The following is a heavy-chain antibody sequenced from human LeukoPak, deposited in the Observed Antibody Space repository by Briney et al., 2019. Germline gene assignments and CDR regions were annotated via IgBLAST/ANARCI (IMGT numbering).Heavy chain of an antibody. CDR2: IYYSGST. CDR1: GGSISSYY. D-gene: IGHD6-19*01. Sequence: SETLSLTCTVSGGSISSYYWSWIRQPPGKGLEWIGYIYYSGSTNYNPSLKSRVTISVDTSKNQFSLKLSSVTAADTAVYYCASTGSGWYGPLFDYWGQGTLVTVSS. J-gene: IGHJ4*02. V-gene: IGHV4-59*08. CDR3: ASTGSGWYGPLFDY.